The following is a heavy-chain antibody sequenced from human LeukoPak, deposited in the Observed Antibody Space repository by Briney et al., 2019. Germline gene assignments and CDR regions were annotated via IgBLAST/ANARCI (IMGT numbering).Heavy chain of an antibody. CDR2: IYHSGST. Sequence: PSETLSLTCTVSGGSISSGGYYWSWIRQPPGKGLEWIGYIYHSGSTYYNPSLKSRVTISVDRSKNQFSLKLSSVTAADTAVYYCARVSRLGGYSYGRGAEYSSSSRLYYYYMDVWGKGTTVTVSS. D-gene: IGHD6-6*01. CDR3: ARVSRLGGYSYGRGAEYSSSSRLYYYYMDV. J-gene: IGHJ6*03. CDR1: GGSISSGGYY. V-gene: IGHV4-30-2*01.